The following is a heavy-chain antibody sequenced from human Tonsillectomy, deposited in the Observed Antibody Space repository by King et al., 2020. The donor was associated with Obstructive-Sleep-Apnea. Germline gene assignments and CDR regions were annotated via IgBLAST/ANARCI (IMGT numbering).Heavy chain of an antibody. CDR3: ARVSGDCSSTSCYYYGMDV. CDR1: GFTFSTYS. V-gene: IGHV3-21*01. Sequence: QLVQSGGGLVKPGGSLRLSCAASGFTFSTYSMNWVRQAPGKGLEWVSSISISSSYIYYADSVKGRFTISRDNAKNSLYLQMNSLRAEDTAGYYCARVSGDCSSTSCYYYGMDVWGQGTTVTVSS. D-gene: IGHD2-2*01. CDR2: ISISSSYI. J-gene: IGHJ6*02.